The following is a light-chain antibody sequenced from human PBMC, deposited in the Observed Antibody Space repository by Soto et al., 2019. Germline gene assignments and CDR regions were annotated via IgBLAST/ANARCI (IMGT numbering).Light chain of an antibody. CDR3: QQYNSYPLT. Sequence: DIQMTQSPSTLSASVGDRVTITCRASQSISSWLAWYQQKPGKAPKFLMYTASTLESGVRSRFSGSGSGTEFTLTISSLQPDDFGTYYCQQYNSYPLTFGGGTKVEIK. CDR2: TAS. J-gene: IGKJ4*01. CDR1: QSISSW. V-gene: IGKV1-5*03.